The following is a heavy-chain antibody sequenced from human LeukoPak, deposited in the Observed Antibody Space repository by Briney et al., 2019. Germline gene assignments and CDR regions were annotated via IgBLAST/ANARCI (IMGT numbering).Heavy chain of an antibody. D-gene: IGHD3-22*01. Sequence: PGGSLRLSCAASGFTFSSYGMHWVRQAPGKGLEWVAVISYDGSNKYYADSVKGRFTISRDNSKNTLYPQMNSLRAEDTAVYYCAKDSGDSSGYFSFDYWGQGTLVTVSS. J-gene: IGHJ4*02. V-gene: IGHV3-30*18. CDR3: AKDSGDSSGYFSFDY. CDR1: GFTFSSYG. CDR2: ISYDGSNK.